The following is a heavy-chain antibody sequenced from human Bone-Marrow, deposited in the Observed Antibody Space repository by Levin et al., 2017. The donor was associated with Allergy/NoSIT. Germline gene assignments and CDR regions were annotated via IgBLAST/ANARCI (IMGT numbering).Heavy chain of an antibody. D-gene: IGHD4-17*01. CDR2: INGDNGNT. Sequence: ASVKVSCKASGYTLSNYAMHWVRQAPGQSLEWMGWINGDNGNTKYSQKFRGSVTFTSDTSASTAYMELSSLTSEDTAVYYCARDPTYRAVTPVSYYYYGMDVWGQGTTVSVSS. J-gene: IGHJ6*02. CDR3: ARDPTYRAVTPVSYYYYGMDV. V-gene: IGHV1-3*01. CDR1: GYTLSNYA.